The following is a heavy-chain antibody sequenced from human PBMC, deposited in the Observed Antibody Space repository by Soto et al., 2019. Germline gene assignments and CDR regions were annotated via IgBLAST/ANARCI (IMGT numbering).Heavy chain of an antibody. Sequence: GVSLKISCNGAGDSFTIYCISWVLQMPGKGLDWMGRIDPSDSYTNYSPSFQGHVTISADKSISTAYLQWSSLKASDTAMYYCARDPFGYCSSTSCYLYYYGMDVWGQGTTVTV. J-gene: IGHJ6*02. D-gene: IGHD2-2*01. CDR2: IDPSDSYT. CDR3: ARDPFGYCSSTSCYLYYYGMDV. CDR1: GDSFTIYC. V-gene: IGHV5-10-1*01.